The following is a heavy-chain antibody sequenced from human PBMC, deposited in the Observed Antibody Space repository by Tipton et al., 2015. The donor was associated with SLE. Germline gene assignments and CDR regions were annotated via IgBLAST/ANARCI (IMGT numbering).Heavy chain of an antibody. Sequence: SLRLSCAASGFTVSSNYMSWVRQAPGKGLEWVAVISYDGSNKYYADSVKGRFTISRDNSKNTLYLQMNSLRAEDTAVYYCARAVGATDYWGQGTLVTVSS. V-gene: IGHV3-30*03. CDR2: ISYDGSNK. J-gene: IGHJ4*02. CDR1: GFTVSSNY. CDR3: ARAVGATDY. D-gene: IGHD1-26*01.